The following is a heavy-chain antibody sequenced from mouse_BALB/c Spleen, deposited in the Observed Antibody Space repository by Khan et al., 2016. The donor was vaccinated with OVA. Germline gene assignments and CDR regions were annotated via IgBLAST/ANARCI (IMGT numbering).Heavy chain of an antibody. CDR2: INPSTGYT. Sequence: VQLQQSGAELAKPGASVKMSCKASGYTFINYWILWIKQRPGQGLEWIGYINPSTGYTEYNQNFKDKATLTADISSSTAYMQRSSLTSEDSAVYYCARRGLRWDFDYWGQGTTLTVSS. J-gene: IGHJ2*01. CDR3: ARRGLRWDFDY. D-gene: IGHD1-1*01. V-gene: IGHV1-7*01. CDR1: GYTFINYW.